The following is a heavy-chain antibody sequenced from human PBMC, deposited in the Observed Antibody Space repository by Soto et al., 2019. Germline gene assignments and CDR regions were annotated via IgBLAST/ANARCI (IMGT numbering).Heavy chain of an antibody. CDR3: ARSVGVVAANLLGYYYYMDV. D-gene: IGHD2-15*01. CDR1: GGSISSGGYY. V-gene: IGHV4-31*03. CDR2: IYYSGST. Sequence: QVQLQESGPGLVKPSQTLSLTCTVSGGSISSGGYYWSWIRQHPGKGLEWIGYIYYSGSTYYNPYLKSRVTISVDTAKNQYSLKLSSVTAADTAVYYCARSVGVVAANLLGYYYYMDVWGKGTPGTVSS. J-gene: IGHJ6*03.